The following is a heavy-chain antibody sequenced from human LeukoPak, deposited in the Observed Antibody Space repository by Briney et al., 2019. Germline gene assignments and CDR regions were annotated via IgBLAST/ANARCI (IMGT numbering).Heavy chain of an antibody. V-gene: IGHV3-48*01. D-gene: IGHD1-7*01. CDR3: ARVPYNWNYRNDY. CDR2: ISSSNNTI. CDR1: GFTFSRYS. Sequence: GGSLRLSCAASGFTFSRYSMTWVRQAPGKGLEWVSYISSSNNTIYYADSVKGRFTISRDNAKNSLYLQMNSLRAEGTAVYYCARVPYNWNYRNDYWGQGTLVTVSS. J-gene: IGHJ4*02.